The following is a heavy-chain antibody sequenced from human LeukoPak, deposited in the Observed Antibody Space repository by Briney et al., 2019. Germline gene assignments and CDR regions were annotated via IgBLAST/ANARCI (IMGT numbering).Heavy chain of an antibody. CDR2: IYTSGST. D-gene: IGHD2-15*01. CDR3: ARDLGGQHHYYYYMDV. Sequence: SETLSLTCTVSGGSISSYYWSWIRQPAGKGLEWIGRIYTSGSTNYNPSLKSRVTMSVDTSKNQFSLKLSSVTAADTAVYYCARDLGGQHHYYYYMDVWGKGTTVTVSS. V-gene: IGHV4-4*07. J-gene: IGHJ6*03. CDR1: GGSISSYY.